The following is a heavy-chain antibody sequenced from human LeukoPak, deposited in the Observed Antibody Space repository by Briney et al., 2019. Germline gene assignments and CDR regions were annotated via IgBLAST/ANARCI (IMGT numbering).Heavy chain of an antibody. CDR2: INSDGSTT. D-gene: IGHD6-13*01. CDR3: AKVMIIAAAGNGYYFDY. Sequence: GGSLRLSCAASGFTFSSYWMYWVRQAPGKGLVWVSRINSDGSTTSYADSVKGRFTISRDNAKNTLYLQMNSLRAEDTAVYYCAKVMIIAAAGNGYYFDYWGQGTLVTVSS. J-gene: IGHJ4*02. CDR1: GFTFSSYW. V-gene: IGHV3-74*01.